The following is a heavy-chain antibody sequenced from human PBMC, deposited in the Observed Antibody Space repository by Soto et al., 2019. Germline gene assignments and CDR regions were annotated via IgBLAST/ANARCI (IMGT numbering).Heavy chain of an antibody. D-gene: IGHD3-22*01. J-gene: IGHJ4*02. CDR1: GFTFSDYW. CDR3: ARVYYYDSSGYSY. V-gene: IGHV3-7*01. CDR2: IKQDGNEK. Sequence: PGGSLRLSCAVSGFTFSDYWMSWVRQAPGKGLEWVANIKQDGNEKYYVDSVKGRFTISRDNAKNSLYLQMNSLRDEDTAVYYCARVYYYDSSGYSYWGQGTLVTVSS.